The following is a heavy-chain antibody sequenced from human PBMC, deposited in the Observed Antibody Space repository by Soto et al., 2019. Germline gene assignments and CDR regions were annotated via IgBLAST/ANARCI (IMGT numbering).Heavy chain of an antibody. CDR2: ILVGGST. Sequence: DVQMLESGGGLAQPGGSLRLSCAVCGCICRSDDMSWVRQAPGKGLEWVSTILVGGSTHYEDAVKGRFTISRDTSKNTVYLQMNSLTAGDTAVYYCAKATATSGGAFEIYGQGTMVTVSS. CDR1: GCICRSDD. D-gene: IGHD1-1*01. CDR3: AKATATSGGAFEI. J-gene: IGHJ3*02. V-gene: IGHV3-23*01.